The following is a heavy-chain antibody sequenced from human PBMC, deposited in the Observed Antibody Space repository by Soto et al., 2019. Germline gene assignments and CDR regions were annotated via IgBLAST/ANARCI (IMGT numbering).Heavy chain of an antibody. Sequence: EVHLVESGGGLMQPGGSLRLSCAASGFTVSSYNMIWVRQAPVKGLEWVSVTYSGGTTQYADSVKGRFTVSRDNSKNTLYLQMSSLRDDYTAVYYCERKLSGAVQGWAYGMDVWGRGTTVTVPS. CDR1: GFTVSSYN. CDR2: TYSGGTT. J-gene: IGHJ6*02. V-gene: IGHV3-53*02. D-gene: IGHD1-26*01. CDR3: ERKLSGAVQGWAYGMDV.